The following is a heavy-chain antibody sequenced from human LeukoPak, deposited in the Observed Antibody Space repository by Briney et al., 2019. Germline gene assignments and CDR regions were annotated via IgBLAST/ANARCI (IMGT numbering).Heavy chain of an antibody. CDR3: AREGELLPYFDP. J-gene: IGHJ5*02. V-gene: IGHV1-2*02. CDR1: GYTFTDYY. CDR2: INPNSGDT. D-gene: IGHD1-26*01. Sequence: VASVKVSCKASGYTFTDYYIHWVRQAPGQGLEWMGWINPNSGDTKYIEMFQGRVTMTRDTSINTAYMELISLGSDDTAVYYCAREGELLPYFDPWGQGTLVTVSS.